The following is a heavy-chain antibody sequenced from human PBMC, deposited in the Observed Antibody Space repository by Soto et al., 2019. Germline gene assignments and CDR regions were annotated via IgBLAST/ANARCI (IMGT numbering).Heavy chain of an antibody. D-gene: IGHD3-3*01. J-gene: IGHJ6*03. CDR1: GGSISSYY. V-gene: IGHV4-59*01. Sequence: SETLSLTCTVSGGSISSYYWSWIRQPPGKGLEWIGYIYYSGSTNYNPSLKSRVTISVDTSKNQFSLKLSSVTAADTAVYYCAREGPYYDFWSGYYSDYYMDVWGKGTTVTVSS. CDR3: AREGPYYDFWSGYYSDYYMDV. CDR2: IYYSGST.